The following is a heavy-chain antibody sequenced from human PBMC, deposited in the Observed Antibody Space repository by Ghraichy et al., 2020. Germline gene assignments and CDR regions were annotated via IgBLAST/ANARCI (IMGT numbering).Heavy chain of an antibody. CDR3: AKGVFGGSGSYYND. CDR1: GFTFSSYA. D-gene: IGHD3-10*01. CDR2: ISGSGGST. Sequence: GESLNISCAASGFTFSSYAMSWVRQAPGKGLEWVSAISGSGGSTYYADSVKGRFTISRDNSKNTLYLQMNSLRAEDTAVYYCAKGVFGGSGSYYNDWGQGTLVTVSS. J-gene: IGHJ4*02. V-gene: IGHV3-23*01.